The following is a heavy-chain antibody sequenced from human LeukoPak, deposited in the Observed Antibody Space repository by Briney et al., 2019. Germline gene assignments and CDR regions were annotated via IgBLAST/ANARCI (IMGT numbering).Heavy chain of an antibody. CDR2: IKQDGSEK. D-gene: IGHD1-20*01. J-gene: IGHJ4*02. V-gene: IGHV3-7*01. Sequence: GGSLRLSCAASGFTFSSYWMSWVRQAPGKGLEWVANIKQDGSEKYCVDSVKGRFTISRDNAKNSLYLQMNSLRAEDTAVYYCARVKLIWFYNWNDEEGHYFDYWGQGTLVTVSS. CDR3: ARVKLIWFYNWNDEEGHYFDY. CDR1: GFTFSSYW.